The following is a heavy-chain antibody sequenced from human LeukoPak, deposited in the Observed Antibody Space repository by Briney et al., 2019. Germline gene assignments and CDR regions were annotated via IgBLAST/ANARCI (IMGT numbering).Heavy chain of an antibody. CDR2: IYDSGST. J-gene: IGHJ4*02. CDR3: ARIYGQIDY. D-gene: IGHD4-17*01. CDR1: GGSIRSSYYY. V-gene: IGHV4-39*01. Sequence: SETLSLTCTVSGGSIRSSYYYWGWIRQPPGKGLEWIGSIYDSGSTYYNPSLKSRVTKSVDTSKNQFSLKLTSVTAADTAVYYCARIYGQIDYWGQGTLVTVSS.